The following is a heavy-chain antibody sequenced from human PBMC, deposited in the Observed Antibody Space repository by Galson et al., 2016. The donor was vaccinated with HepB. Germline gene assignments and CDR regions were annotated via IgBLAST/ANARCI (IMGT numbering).Heavy chain of an antibody. CDR2: ISYDGSKK. D-gene: IGHD3-22*01. J-gene: IGHJ3*02. CDR3: ARESARTFYYDSSGYRWAFDI. Sequence: LRLSCAASGFTSSSYAMHWVRQAPGKGPEWVAGISYDGSKKYYADSVQGRFTISRDNSKNTLYLQMNSLRVEDTAMYYCARESARTFYYDSSGYRWAFDIWGQGTMVTVSS. CDR1: GFTSSSYA. V-gene: IGHV3-30-3*01.